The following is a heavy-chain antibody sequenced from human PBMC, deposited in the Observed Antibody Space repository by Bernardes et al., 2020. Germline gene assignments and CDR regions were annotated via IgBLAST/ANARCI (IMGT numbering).Heavy chain of an antibody. CDR1: GFTFSSYG. V-gene: IGHV3-33*01. CDR2: IWYDGSNK. J-gene: IGHJ6*02. CDR3: ARDFVEYSSSLDYYYYGMDV. Sequence: GSLRLSCAASGFTFSSYGMHWVRQAPGKGLEWVAVIWYDGSNKYYADSVKGRFTISRDNSKNTLYLQMNSLRAEDTAVYYCARDFVEYSSSLDYYYYGMDVWGQGTTVTVSS. D-gene: IGHD6-6*01.